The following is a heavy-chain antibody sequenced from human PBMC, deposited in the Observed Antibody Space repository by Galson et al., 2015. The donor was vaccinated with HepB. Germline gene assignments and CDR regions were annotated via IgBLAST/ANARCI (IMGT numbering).Heavy chain of an antibody. CDR2: ISYDGSNK. V-gene: IGHV3-30*04. D-gene: IGHD3-10*01. J-gene: IGHJ6*02. Sequence: SLRLSCAASGFTFSRYAMHWVRQAPGKGLEWVAVISYDGSNKYYADSVKGRFTISRDNSKNTLYLQMNSLRAEDTAVYYCARDPYGSGSYFAAERNYGMDVWGQGTTVTVSS. CDR1: GFTFSRYA. CDR3: ARDPYGSGSYFAAERNYGMDV.